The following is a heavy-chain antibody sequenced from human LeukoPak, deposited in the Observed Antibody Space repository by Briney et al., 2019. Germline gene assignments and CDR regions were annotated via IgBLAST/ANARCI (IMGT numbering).Heavy chain of an antibody. CDR2: IYYTGST. CDR3: ARGRGITGTTWNY. V-gene: IGHV4-39*01. Sequence: SETLSLTCTISGGSISSISYYWGWIRQPPGKGLEWIGSIYYTGSTYYNPSLKSRVTVSVDTSKNQFSLKLSSVTAADTAVYYCARGRGITGTTWNYWGQGTLVTVSS. CDR1: GGSISSISYY. D-gene: IGHD1-20*01. J-gene: IGHJ4*02.